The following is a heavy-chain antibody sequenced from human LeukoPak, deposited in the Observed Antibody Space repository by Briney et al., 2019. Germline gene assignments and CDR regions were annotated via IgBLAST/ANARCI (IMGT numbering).Heavy chain of an antibody. J-gene: IGHJ5*02. CDR3: AREAGLAAAGDGWFDP. Sequence: ASVKVSCKASGYTFTGYYMHWVRQAPGQGLEWMGWINPNSGGTNYAQKFQGRVTMTRDTSISTAYMELSRLRSDDTAVYYCAREAGLAAAGDGWFDPWGQGTLVTVPS. CDR2: INPNSGGT. CDR1: GYTFTGYY. V-gene: IGHV1-2*02. D-gene: IGHD6-13*01.